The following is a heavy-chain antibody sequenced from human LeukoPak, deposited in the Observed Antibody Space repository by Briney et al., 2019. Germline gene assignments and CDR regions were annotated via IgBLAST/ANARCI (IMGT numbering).Heavy chain of an antibody. Sequence: GGSLRLSCAASGFTFSSYGMHWVRQAPGKGLEWVAVIWYGGSNKYYADSVKGRFTISRDNSKNTLYLQMNSLRAEDTAVYYCAKEGSVVPAASPAQYYYYYYMDVWGKGTTVTVSS. CDR2: IWYGGSNK. J-gene: IGHJ6*03. V-gene: IGHV3-30*02. D-gene: IGHD2-2*01. CDR1: GFTFSSYG. CDR3: AKEGSVVPAASPAQYYYYYYMDV.